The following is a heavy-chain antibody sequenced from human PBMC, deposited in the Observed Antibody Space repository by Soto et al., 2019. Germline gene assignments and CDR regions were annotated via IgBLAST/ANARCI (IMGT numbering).Heavy chain of an antibody. CDR3: AKVATVPAAIAY. V-gene: IGHV1-3*01. J-gene: IGHJ4*02. CDR1: GYTFTSYA. CDR2: INAGNGNT. Sequence: QVQLVQSGAEVKKPGASVKVSCKASGYTFTSYAMHWVRQAPGQRLEWMGWINAGNGNTKYSQKFQGRFTITRDTSASTAYMELSSLRSEDTAVYYCAKVATVPAAIAYWGQGTLVTVSS. D-gene: IGHD2-2*02.